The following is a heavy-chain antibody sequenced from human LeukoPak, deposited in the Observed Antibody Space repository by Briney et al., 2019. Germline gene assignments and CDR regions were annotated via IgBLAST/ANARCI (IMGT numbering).Heavy chain of an antibody. D-gene: IGHD2-2*03. Sequence: SETLSLTCTVSGGSISSSSYYWGWIRQPPGEGLEWIGSIYYSGSTYYNPSLKSRVTISVDTSKNQFSLKLSSVTAADTAVYYCARAPGYCSSTSCFHYYFDYWGQGTLVTVSS. CDR3: ARAPGYCSSTSCFHYYFDY. J-gene: IGHJ4*02. CDR1: GGSISSSSYY. CDR2: IYYSGST. V-gene: IGHV4-39*07.